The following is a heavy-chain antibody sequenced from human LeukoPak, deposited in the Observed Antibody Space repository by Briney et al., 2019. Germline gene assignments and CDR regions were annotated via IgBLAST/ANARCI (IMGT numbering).Heavy chain of an antibody. Sequence: AASVKVSCKASGYTFTGYYMHWVRQAPGQGLEWMGWINPNSGGTNYAQKFQGRVTMTRDTSISTAYMELSRLRSDDTAVYYCATLDAKLLYNDYYYMDVWGKGTTVTVSS. CDR1: GYTFTGYY. D-gene: IGHD2-2*02. J-gene: IGHJ6*03. CDR2: INPNSGGT. CDR3: ATLDAKLLYNDYYYMDV. V-gene: IGHV1-2*02.